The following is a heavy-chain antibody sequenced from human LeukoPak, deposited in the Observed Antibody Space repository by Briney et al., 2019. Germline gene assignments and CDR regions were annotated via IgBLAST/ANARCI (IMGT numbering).Heavy chain of an antibody. CDR1: GFTFSSYA. D-gene: IGHD3-22*01. CDR2: ISYDGSNK. J-gene: IGHJ4*02. Sequence: GGSLRLSCAASGFTFSSYAMHWVRQAPGKGLEWVAVISYDGSNKYYADSVKGRFTISRDNSKNTLYLQMNSLRAEDTAVYYCARDPNLITMIVVVLDYWGQGTLVTVSS. V-gene: IGHV3-30*04. CDR3: ARDPNLITMIVVVLDY.